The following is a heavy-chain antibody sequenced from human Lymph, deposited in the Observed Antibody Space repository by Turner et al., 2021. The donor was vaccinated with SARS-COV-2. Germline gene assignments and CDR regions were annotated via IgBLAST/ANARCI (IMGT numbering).Heavy chain of an antibody. D-gene: IGHD3-10*01. V-gene: IGHV3-21*02. J-gene: IGHJ4*02. CDR2: ISSSGTYT. CDR1: GFTFSSAT. Sequence: EAQLVESGGGLVKPGGSLRLSCEASGFTFSSATMNWVRKAPGKRLQWVSSISSSGTYTDYADAVKGRFTITRDNAKSSVYLQMNSLRAEDTGLYYCLTGAEWGQGTLVTVSS. CDR3: LTGAE.